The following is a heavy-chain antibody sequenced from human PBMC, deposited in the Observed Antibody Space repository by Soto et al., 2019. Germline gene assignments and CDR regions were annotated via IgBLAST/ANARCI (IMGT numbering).Heavy chain of an antibody. CDR1: GFTFSNAW. Sequence: GGSLRLSCAASGFTFSNAWMNWVRQAPGKGLEWVGRIKSKTDGGTTDYAAPVKGRFTISRDDSKNTLYLQMNSLKTEDTAVYYCTTDLLGYYYDSSGYPLSMDVWGQGTTVTVSS. D-gene: IGHD3-22*01. CDR3: TTDLLGYYYDSSGYPLSMDV. CDR2: IKSKTDGGTT. J-gene: IGHJ6*02. V-gene: IGHV3-15*07.